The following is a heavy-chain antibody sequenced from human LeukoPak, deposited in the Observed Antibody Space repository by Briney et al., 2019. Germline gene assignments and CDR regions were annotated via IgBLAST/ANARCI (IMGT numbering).Heavy chain of an antibody. CDR2: IIPIFGTA. Sequence: SVKVSCKASGGTFSSYAISWVRQAPGQGLEWMGGIIPIFGTANYAQKFQGRVTITADESTSTAYMELSSLRSEDTAVYYCARSRGYSYGSLPYYFDYWGQGTLVTVSS. J-gene: IGHJ4*02. D-gene: IGHD5-18*01. CDR1: GGTFSSYA. CDR3: ARSRGYSYGSLPYYFDY. V-gene: IGHV1-69*13.